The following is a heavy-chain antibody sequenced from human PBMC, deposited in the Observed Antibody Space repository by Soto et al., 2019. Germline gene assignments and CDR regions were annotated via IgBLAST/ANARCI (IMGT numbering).Heavy chain of an antibody. J-gene: IGHJ6*02. CDR1: GYTFTGYY. Sequence: GASVKVSCKASGYTFTGYYMHWVRQAPGQGLEWMGWINPNSGGTNYAQKFQGWVTMTRDTAISTAYMELSRLRSDDTAVYYCARTRHYDSSGYYFQGYYGMDVWGQGTTVTVSS. V-gene: IGHV1-2*04. CDR2: INPNSGGT. CDR3: ARTRHYDSSGYYFQGYYGMDV. D-gene: IGHD3-22*01.